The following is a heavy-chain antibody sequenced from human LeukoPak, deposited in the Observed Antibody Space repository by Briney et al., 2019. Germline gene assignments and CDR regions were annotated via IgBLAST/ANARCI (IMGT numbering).Heavy chain of an antibody. Sequence: SQTLSLTCTVSGVSISSGGYYWSWIRQHPGKGLEWIGYIYYSGSTYYNPSLKSRVTISVDTSKNQFSLKLSSVTAADTAVYYCARHLLDAFDIWGQGTMVTVSS. V-gene: IGHV4-31*03. CDR2: IYYSGST. J-gene: IGHJ3*02. CDR3: ARHLLDAFDI. CDR1: GVSISSGGYY.